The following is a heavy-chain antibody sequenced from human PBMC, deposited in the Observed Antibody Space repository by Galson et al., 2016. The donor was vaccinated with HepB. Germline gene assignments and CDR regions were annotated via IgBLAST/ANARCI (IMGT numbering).Heavy chain of an antibody. V-gene: IGHV3-64D*06. Sequence: SLRLSCAASGFTFSGYAIHWVRQAPGKGLEYVSAISATGANTYSADSVRGRFTISRDNSENKVFLQMSGLSADDTAVYYCVKGMAARRGGWFDPWGQGTLVTVSS. D-gene: IGHD6-6*01. CDR1: GFTFSGYA. J-gene: IGHJ5*02. CDR3: VKGMAARRGGWFDP. CDR2: ISATGANT.